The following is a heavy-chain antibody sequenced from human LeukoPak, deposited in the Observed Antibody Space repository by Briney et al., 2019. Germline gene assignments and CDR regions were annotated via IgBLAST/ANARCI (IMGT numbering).Heavy chain of an antibody. CDR1: GLTFSSYE. CDR2: IWSSGSPT. D-gene: IGHD5-12*01. Sequence: GGSLRLSCTASGLTFSSYEMNWARQAPGKGLEWVSYIWSSGSPTHYADSVKGRFTISRDNAKNSLYLQMSSLRADDTAVYYCARELTDVAGDGLDVWGQGTMVTVSS. J-gene: IGHJ3*01. V-gene: IGHV3-48*03. CDR3: ARELTDVAGDGLDV.